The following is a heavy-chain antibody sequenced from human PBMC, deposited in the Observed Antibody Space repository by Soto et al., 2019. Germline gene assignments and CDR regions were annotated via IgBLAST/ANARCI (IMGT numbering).Heavy chain of an antibody. D-gene: IGHD6-19*01. V-gene: IGHV3-23*01. J-gene: IGHJ4*02. CDR3: AKATTNGGWFNPFDS. Sequence: PGGSLRLSCAXSGFMFNSYAMSWVRQAPGKXLEXXSVIIAGGGSPNSADSVKGRFTISRDNSRDTLFLQMNSLTADDTAVYYCAKATTNGGWFNPFDSWGQGALVTVSS. CDR1: GFMFNSYA. CDR2: IIAGGGSP.